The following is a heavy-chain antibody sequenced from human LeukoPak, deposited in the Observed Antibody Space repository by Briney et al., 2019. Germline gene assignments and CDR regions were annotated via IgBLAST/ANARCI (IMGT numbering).Heavy chain of an antibody. CDR2: IKQDGNKK. V-gene: IGHV3-7*01. CDR1: GFNFSSYW. Sequence: HPGGSLRLSCAASGFNFSSYWMSWVRQAPGKGLEWMANIKQDGNKKYYVDSVKGRFTISRDNAKNSLYLQMKSLRAEDTAVYYCARDLVGGDYWGQGTLVTVSS. J-gene: IGHJ4*02. CDR3: ARDLVGGDY. D-gene: IGHD3-16*01.